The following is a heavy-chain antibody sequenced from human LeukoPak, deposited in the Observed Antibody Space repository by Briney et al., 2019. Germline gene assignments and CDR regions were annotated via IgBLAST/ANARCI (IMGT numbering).Heavy chain of an antibody. CDR3: AKGNRYSYGYYFDY. CDR1: GFTFSSYA. Sequence: GGSLRLSCAASGFTFSSYAMSWVRQAPGKGLGWVSAISGSGGSTYYADSVKGRFTISRDNSKNTLYLQMNSLRAEDTAVYYCAKGNRYSYGYYFDYWGQGTLVTVSS. D-gene: IGHD5-18*01. CDR2: ISGSGGST. J-gene: IGHJ4*02. V-gene: IGHV3-23*01.